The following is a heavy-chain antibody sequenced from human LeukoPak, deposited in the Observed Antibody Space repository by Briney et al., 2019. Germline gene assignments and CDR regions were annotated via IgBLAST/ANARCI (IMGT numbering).Heavy chain of an antibody. CDR1: LDSTTSNF. V-gene: IGHV4-4*02. CDR2: IHRSGST. D-gene: IGHD1-14*01. Sequence: SETLSLTCTVSLDSTTSNFWSWVRQPPGKGLEWIGEIHRSGSTNYNPSLQSRVTISIDRSKNQIALELSSVTAADTAVYYCAREIVGGFNPGAYWGQGTLVTVSS. J-gene: IGHJ4*02. CDR3: AREIVGGFNPGAY.